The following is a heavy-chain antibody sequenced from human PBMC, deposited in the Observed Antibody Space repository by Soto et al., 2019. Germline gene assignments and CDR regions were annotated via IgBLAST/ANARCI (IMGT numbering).Heavy chain of an antibody. Sequence: QVQLQESGPGLVEPSETLSLTCTVSGGSIRMYYWSWIRQPPGKGLEWIGYIYESGSTNYNPSLKSRVPISGDTSKNQFSLKLSSVTAADTAVYYCAKGGYGRFDYWGQGILVSASS. J-gene: IGHJ4*02. CDR1: GGSIRMYY. CDR3: AKGGYGRFDY. CDR2: IYESGST. D-gene: IGHD5-12*01. V-gene: IGHV4-59*01.